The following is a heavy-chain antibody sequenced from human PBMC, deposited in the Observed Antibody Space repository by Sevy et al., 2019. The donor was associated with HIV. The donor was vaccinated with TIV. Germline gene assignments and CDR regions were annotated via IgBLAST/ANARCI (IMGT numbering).Heavy chain of an antibody. J-gene: IGHJ4*02. CDR2: INSDGSST. V-gene: IGHV3-74*01. CDR3: ARLIPYGTGSYYLERHY. CDR1: GFTFSSYW. Sequence: GGSLRLSCAASGFTFSSYWMHWVRQAPGKGLVWVSRINSDGSSTSYADSVKGRFTISRDNAKNTLYLQMNSPRAEDTAVYYCARLIPYGTGSYYLERHYWGQGTLITDSS. D-gene: IGHD3-10*01.